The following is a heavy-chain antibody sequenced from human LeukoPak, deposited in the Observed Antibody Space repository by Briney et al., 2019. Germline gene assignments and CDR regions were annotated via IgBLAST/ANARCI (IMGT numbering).Heavy chain of an antibody. Sequence: QTEGSLRLSCAASGFTFDDYARHWVRQAPGKGLEWFSGISWNSGSIGYADSVKGRFTISRDNAKNSLYLQMNSLRSEGMALYYCAKGWFGELLYPSFDYWGPGTLVTVSS. CDR3: AKGWFGELLYPSFDY. J-gene: IGHJ4*02. CDR2: ISWNSGSI. CDR1: GFTFDDYA. D-gene: IGHD3-10*01. V-gene: IGHV3-9*03.